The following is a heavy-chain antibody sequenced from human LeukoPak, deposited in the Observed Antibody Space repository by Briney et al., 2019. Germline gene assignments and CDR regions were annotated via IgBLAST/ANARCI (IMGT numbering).Heavy chain of an antibody. J-gene: IGHJ3*02. CDR2: IYHSGST. V-gene: IGHV4-38-2*02. CDR1: GYSISSGYY. D-gene: IGHD3-22*01. Sequence: SETLSLTCTVSGYSISSGYYWGWIRQPPGKGLEWIGSIYHSGSTYYNPSLKSRVTISVDTSKNQFSLKLSSVTAADTAVYYCVRRGGVVVITIGAFDIWGQGTMVTVSS. CDR3: VRRGGVVVITIGAFDI.